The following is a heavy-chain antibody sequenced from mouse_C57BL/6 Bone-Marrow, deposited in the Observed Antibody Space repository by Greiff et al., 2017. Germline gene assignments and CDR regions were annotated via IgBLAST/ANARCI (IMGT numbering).Heavy chain of an antibody. Sequence: VKLQESGAELVKPGASVKMSCKASGYTFTTYPIEWMKQNHGKSLEWIGNFHPYNDDTKYNEKFKGKATLTVEKSSSTVYLELSRLTSDDSAVYYCARNPLYYGSSYGAMDYWGQGTSVTVSS. V-gene: IGHV1-47*01. CDR3: ARNPLYYGSSYGAMDY. D-gene: IGHD1-1*01. CDR1: GYTFTTYP. CDR2: FHPYNDDT. J-gene: IGHJ4*01.